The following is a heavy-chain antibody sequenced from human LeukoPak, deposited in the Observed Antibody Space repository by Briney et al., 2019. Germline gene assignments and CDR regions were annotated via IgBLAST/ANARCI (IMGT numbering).Heavy chain of an antibody. Sequence: GGSLRLSCAASGFTFSSYAMSWVRQAPGKGLEWVSAISGSGGSTYYADSVKGRFTISRDNSKNTLYLQMNSLRAEDTAVYYCARDLTASSWDYYYGMDVWGKGTTVTVSS. CDR3: ARDLTASSWDYYYGMDV. CDR1: GFTFSSYA. V-gene: IGHV3-23*01. CDR2: ISGSGGST. D-gene: IGHD6-13*01. J-gene: IGHJ6*04.